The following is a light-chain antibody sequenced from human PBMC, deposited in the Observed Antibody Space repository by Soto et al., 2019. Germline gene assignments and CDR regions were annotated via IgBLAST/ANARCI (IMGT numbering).Light chain of an antibody. CDR2: DAS. Sequence: EIVLTQSPATLSLSPGERATLSCRASQSVSSYLAWYQQKPGQAPRLLISDASNRATGIPARFSGSGSGTDFTLTVSSLEPEDFAVYYCQQRRVWPLTFVGGTKVEI. V-gene: IGKV3-11*01. CDR1: QSVSSY. CDR3: QQRRVWPLT. J-gene: IGKJ4*01.